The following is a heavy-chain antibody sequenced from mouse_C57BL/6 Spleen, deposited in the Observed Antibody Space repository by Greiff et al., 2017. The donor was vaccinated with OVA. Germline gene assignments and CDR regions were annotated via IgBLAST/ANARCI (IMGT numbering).Heavy chain of an antibody. D-gene: IGHD2-4*01. Sequence: EVQLLESGPGLVKPSQSLSLTCSVTGYSITSGYYWNWIRQFPGNKLEWMGYISYDGSNNYNPSLKNRISITRDTSKNQFFLKLNSVTTEDTATYYCARKDFYDYGLGGYAMDYWGQGTSVTVSS. CDR2: ISYDGSN. CDR1: GYSITSGYY. V-gene: IGHV3-6*01. J-gene: IGHJ4*01. CDR3: ARKDFYDYGLGGYAMDY.